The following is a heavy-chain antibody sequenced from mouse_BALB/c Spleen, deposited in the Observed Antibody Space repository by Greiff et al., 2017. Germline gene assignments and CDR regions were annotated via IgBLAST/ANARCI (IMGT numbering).Heavy chain of an antibody. CDR1: GYAFTNYL. D-gene: IGHD2-3*01. CDR3: ARTGDGYYWFAY. J-gene: IGHJ3*01. Sequence: QVQLQQSGAELVRPGTSVKVSCKASGYAFTNYLIEWVKQRPGQGLEWIGVINPGSGGTNYNEKFKGKATLTADKSSSTAYMQLSSLTSDDSAVYFCARTGDGYYWFAYWGPGTLVTVSA. CDR2: INPGSGGT. V-gene: IGHV1-54*01.